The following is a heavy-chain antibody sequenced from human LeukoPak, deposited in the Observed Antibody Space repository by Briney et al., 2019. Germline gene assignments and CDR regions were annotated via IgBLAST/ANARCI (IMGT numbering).Heavy chain of an antibody. J-gene: IGHJ1*01. V-gene: IGHV1-18*01. CDR3: ATATQPRGYFLR. D-gene: IGHD2-2*01. Sequence: ASVKVSCKASGDTFTTYSLAWVRQAPGQSLEWMGWISVNNGGTNYAQSFQDRVTLTRDTSTNTAYLVLRSLRSDDTAIIYCATATQPRGYFLRWGQGTLVTVSS. CDR2: ISVNNGGT. CDR1: GDTFTTYS.